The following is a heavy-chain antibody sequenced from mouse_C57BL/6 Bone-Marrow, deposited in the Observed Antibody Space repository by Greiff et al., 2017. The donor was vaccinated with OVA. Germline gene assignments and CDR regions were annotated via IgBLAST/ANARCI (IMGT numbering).Heavy chain of an antibody. CDR1: GYTFTSYW. CDR3: ASYGNWYFDV. J-gene: IGHJ1*03. D-gene: IGHD2-1*01. V-gene: IGHV1-52*01. Sequence: VKLQQPGAELVRPGSSVKLSCKASGYTFTSYWMHWVKQRPIQGLEWIGNIDPSDSETHYNQKFKDKATLTVDKSSSTAYMQLSSLTSEDSAVYYCASYGNWYFDVWGRGTAVTVSS. CDR2: IDPSDSET.